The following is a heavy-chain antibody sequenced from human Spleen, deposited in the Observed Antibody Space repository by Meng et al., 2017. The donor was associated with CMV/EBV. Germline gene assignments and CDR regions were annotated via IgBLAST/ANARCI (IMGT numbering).Heavy chain of an antibody. Sequence: SVKVSCKASGYTFTAHYFHWVRQAPGQGLEWMGWIIPIFGTANYAQKFQGRVTITTDESTSTAYMELSSLRSEDTAVYYCARGSGRRHQLLGDYWGQGTLVTVSS. CDR3: ARGSGRRHQLLGDY. D-gene: IGHD2-2*01. CDR2: IIPIFGTA. CDR1: GYTFTAHY. V-gene: IGHV1-69*05. J-gene: IGHJ4*02.